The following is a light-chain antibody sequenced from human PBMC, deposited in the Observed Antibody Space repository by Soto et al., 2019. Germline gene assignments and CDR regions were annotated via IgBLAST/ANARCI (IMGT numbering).Light chain of an antibody. J-gene: IGKJ3*01. CDR1: QDIKKW. CDR2: AAS. CDR3: HHASSFPYT. V-gene: IGKV1-12*01. Sequence: DIQMTQSPSSVSASVGDTINITCRASQDIKKWLAWYQQKPGKAPKVLIYAASNLESGVSSRFSGSGAGKEFSLTISSLQTEDFATYFCHHASSFPYTFGPGTKVDIK.